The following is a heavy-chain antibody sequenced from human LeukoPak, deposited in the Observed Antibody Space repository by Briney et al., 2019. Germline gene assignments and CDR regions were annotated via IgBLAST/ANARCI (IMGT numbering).Heavy chain of an antibody. J-gene: IGHJ3*02. V-gene: IGHV3-23*01. CDR3: ARDNYNLFYEGPFDI. D-gene: IGHD1-1*01. CDR1: GFTFKNYA. CDR2: ISGNGDST. Sequence: GGSLRLSCAASGFTFKNYAMSWVRQAPGKGLEWVSTISGNGDSTYYADSVKGRFTISRDNSKNTLYLQMNSLRAEDTAVYYCARDNYNLFYEGPFDIWGQGTMVTVSS.